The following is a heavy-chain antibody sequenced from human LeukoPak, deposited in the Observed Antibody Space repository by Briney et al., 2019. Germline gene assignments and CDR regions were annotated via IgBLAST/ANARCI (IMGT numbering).Heavy chain of an antibody. J-gene: IGHJ6*02. Sequence: ASVKVSCKTSGYTFSDYYIHWVRQAPGQGLEWMGWIDPNSGATNYAQKFQGRVTMTRATPISTVYMELSRLRSDDTAVYYCARDGETTVTTDPDYGMDVWGQGTTVTVSS. CDR2: IDPNSGAT. V-gene: IGHV1-2*02. CDR1: GYTFSDYY. D-gene: IGHD4-17*01. CDR3: ARDGETTVTTDPDYGMDV.